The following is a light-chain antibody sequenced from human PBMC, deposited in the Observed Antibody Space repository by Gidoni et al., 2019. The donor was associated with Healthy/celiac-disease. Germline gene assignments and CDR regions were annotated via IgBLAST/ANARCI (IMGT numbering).Light chain of an antibody. J-gene: IGKJ4*01. CDR3: QQYDNLSLT. V-gene: IGKV1-33*01. Sequence: DIHVTQSPSSLSASVGDRVTITCQAIQDISNYLNWYQQNPWKAPKLLIYAASNLETGVPSRFIGSGSGTDFTFTISSLQPEDIATYYCQQYDNLSLTFGGGTKVEIK. CDR1: QDISNY. CDR2: AAS.